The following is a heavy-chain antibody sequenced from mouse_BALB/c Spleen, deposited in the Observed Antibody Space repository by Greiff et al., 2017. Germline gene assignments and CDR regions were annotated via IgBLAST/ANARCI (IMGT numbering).Heavy chain of an antibody. J-gene: IGHJ2*01. V-gene: IGHV14-4*02. Sequence: VQLQQSGAELVRSGASVKLSCTASGFNIKDYYMHWVKQRPEQGLEWIGWIDPENGDTEYAPKFQGKATMTADTSSNTAYLQLSSLTSEDTAVYYCNPYYGSSYDYFDDGGQGTTRTVSS. D-gene: IGHD1-1*01. CDR3: NPYYGSSYDYFDD. CDR1: GFNIKDYY. CDR2: IDPENGDT.